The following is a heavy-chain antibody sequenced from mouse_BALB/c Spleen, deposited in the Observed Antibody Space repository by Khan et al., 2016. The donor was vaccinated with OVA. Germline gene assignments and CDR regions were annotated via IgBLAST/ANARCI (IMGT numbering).Heavy chain of an antibody. D-gene: IGHD2-1*01. J-gene: IGHJ1*01. V-gene: IGHV5-17*02. Sequence: VQLVESGGGLVQPGGSRKLSCAASGFTFSSFGIHWVRQAPKKGLEWVAYISSGSSTIYYVDTVKGRFTISRDIPKNTLFLQMTSLRSEDTAMYYCARSGGNFHWYFDGWGAGTSVTVSS. CDR3: ARSGGNFHWYFDG. CDR2: ISSGSSTI. CDR1: GFTFSSFG.